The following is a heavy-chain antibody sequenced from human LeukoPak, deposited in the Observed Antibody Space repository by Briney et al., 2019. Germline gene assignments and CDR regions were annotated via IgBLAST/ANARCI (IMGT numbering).Heavy chain of an antibody. CDR1: GFTFSNYV. D-gene: IGHD6-13*01. J-gene: IGHJ4*02. CDR2: IGGGATT. V-gene: IGHV3-23*01. Sequence: GGSLRLSCAASGFTFSNYVMSWVRQAPGKGLEWVSAIGGGATTYYADSVKGRFTISRDNSKSTLFLQMNSLRAEDTAVYYCAKGNGKAATGNVVDYWGQGTLVTVSS. CDR3: AKGNGKAATGNVVDY.